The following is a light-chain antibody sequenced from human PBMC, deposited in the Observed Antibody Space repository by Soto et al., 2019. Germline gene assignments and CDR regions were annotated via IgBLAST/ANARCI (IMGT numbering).Light chain of an antibody. CDR1: QDIGVY. CDR2: AAS. Sequence: DIQMTQSPSSVSASLGDRVTITCRASQDIGVYLAWFQQKPGNVPKLLIYAASTLQSGVPSRFSGSGSGTDFTLTISSLQPVDVATYYCQKYNSAPLTFGGGTKVEIK. CDR3: QKYNSAPLT. V-gene: IGKV1-27*01. J-gene: IGKJ4*01.